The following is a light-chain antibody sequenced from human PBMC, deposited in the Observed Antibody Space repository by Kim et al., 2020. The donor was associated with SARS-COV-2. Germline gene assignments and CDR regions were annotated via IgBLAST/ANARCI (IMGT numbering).Light chain of an antibody. J-gene: IGLJ3*02. V-gene: IGLV3-19*01. CDR1: SLRSYY. Sequence: SSELTQDPAVSVALGQTVRITCQGNSLRSYYASWYQQKPGQAPINVIFGDNNRPSGIPDRFSGSRSGNTAFLTISGAQAGDEADYYCHSRDSSLNRLFGGGTQLTVL. CDR3: HSRDSSLNRL. CDR2: GDN.